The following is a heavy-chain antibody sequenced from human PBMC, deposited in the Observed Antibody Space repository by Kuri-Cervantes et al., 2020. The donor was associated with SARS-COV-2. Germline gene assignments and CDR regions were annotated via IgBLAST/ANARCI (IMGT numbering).Heavy chain of an antibody. Sequence: GESLKISCAASGFTFSSYWMSWVRQAPGKGLEWVANIKQDGSEKYYVDSVKGRFTISRDNAKSSLYLQMNSLRAEDTAVYYCARPLSYGDSQGLDYWGQGTLVTVSS. V-gene: IGHV3-7*01. CDR3: ARPLSYGDSQGLDY. CDR1: GFTFSSYW. D-gene: IGHD4-17*01. CDR2: IKQDGSEK. J-gene: IGHJ4*02.